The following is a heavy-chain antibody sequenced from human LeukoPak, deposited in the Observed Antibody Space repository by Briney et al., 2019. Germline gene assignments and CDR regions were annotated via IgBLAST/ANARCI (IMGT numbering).Heavy chain of an antibody. D-gene: IGHD1-7*01. CDR3: ASRREGTDTRLLDI. Sequence: SETLSLTCSVSGGSIHTVTYYWNWIRQPPGKGLEWIGSIYYSGTTYSTPSLQSRLTISRDTSKNQFSLRPSSVTAADTAVYYCASRREGTDTRLLDIWGQGTMVTVSS. V-gene: IGHV4-39*01. CDR2: IYYSGTT. J-gene: IGHJ3*02. CDR1: GGSIHTVTYY.